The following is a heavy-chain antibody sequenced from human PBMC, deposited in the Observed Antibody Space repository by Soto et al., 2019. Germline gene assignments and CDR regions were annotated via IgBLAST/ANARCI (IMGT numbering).Heavy chain of an antibody. CDR2: IDPSDSYT. CDR3: ARRADTAFYYYYGMDV. CDR1: GYSFTSYW. V-gene: IGHV5-10-1*01. D-gene: IGHD5-18*01. Sequence: RGESLKISCQGSGYSFTSYWISWVRQMPGKGLEWMGRIDPSDSYTNYSPSFQGHVIISADKSISTAYLQWSSLKASDTAMYYCARRADTAFYYYYGMDVWGQGTTVTVSS. J-gene: IGHJ6*02.